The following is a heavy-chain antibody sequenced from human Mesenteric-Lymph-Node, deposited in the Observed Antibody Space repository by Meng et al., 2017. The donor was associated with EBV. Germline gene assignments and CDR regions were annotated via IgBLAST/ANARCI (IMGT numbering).Heavy chain of an antibody. CDR1: GDSVSNGDYS. Sequence: QRLLQESGSGLVEPSPTPSLTCAVSGDSVSNGDYSWSWIRQPSGKGLEWIGHIYHSGPSYYNPSLRSRVSISLDRAKNEFSLMLNSVTAADTAFYYCARSFNGDWPFFDLWGRGTLVTVSS. V-gene: IGHV4-30-2*01. D-gene: IGHD4-17*01. CDR2: IYHSGPS. J-gene: IGHJ2*01. CDR3: ARSFNGDWPFFDL.